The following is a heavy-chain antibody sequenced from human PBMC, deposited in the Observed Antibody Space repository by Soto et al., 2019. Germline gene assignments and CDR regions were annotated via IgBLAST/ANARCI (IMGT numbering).Heavy chain of an antibody. J-gene: IGHJ4*02. CDR3: ARAGLTTLELATTY. CDR2: ISGFNGQT. V-gene: IGHV1-18*01. CDR1: GNTFASHG. D-gene: IGHD5-12*01. Sequence: GASVKVSCKASGNTFASHGFSWVRQAPGQGLEWMGWISGFNGQTNYALKFQGRVTLTTDTSTSTAYMELSGLTSDDTAVYYCARAGLTTLELATTYWGQGTLVTVSS.